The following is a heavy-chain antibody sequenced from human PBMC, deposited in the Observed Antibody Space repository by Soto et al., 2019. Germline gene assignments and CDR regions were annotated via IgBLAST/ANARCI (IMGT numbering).Heavy chain of an antibody. CDR2: INPNSGGT. Sequence: ASVKVSCKASGYTFTGYYMHWVRQAPGQGLEWMGWINPNSGGTNYAQKFQGRVTMTRDTSISTAYMELSRLRSDDTAGYYCAREGDIVVVRGSGAFDIWGQGTMVTVSS. D-gene: IGHD2-15*01. CDR3: AREGDIVVVRGSGAFDI. J-gene: IGHJ3*02. V-gene: IGHV1-2*02. CDR1: GYTFTGYY.